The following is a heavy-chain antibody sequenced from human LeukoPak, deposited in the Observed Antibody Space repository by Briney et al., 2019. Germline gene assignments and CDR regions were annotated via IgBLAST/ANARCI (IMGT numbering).Heavy chain of an antibody. V-gene: IGHV4-4*02. Sequence: PSETLSLTCTVSGGSISSSNWWSWVRQPPGKGLEWIGEIYHSGSTNYNPSLKSRVTISVDKSKNQFSLKLSSVTAADTAVYYCARRASSSWSYYFDYWGQGTLVTVSS. CDR2: IYHSGST. CDR3: ARRASSSWSYYFDY. D-gene: IGHD6-13*01. CDR1: GGSISSSNW. J-gene: IGHJ4*02.